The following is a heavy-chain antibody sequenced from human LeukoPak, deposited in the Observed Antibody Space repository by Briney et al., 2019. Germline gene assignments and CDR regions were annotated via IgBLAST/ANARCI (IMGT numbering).Heavy chain of an antibody. CDR1: GYTFTVYQ. CDR3: ARDYYGGNPDY. Sequence: ASGKVSCKTSGYTFTVYQMHWVRQAPGQGLEWMGWINPNSGGRNYAQKFQGRVTMTSDTSISTVYMELSSLRSDDTAVYYCARDYYGGNPDYWGQGTLVTVSS. V-gene: IGHV1-2*02. D-gene: IGHD2-21*01. CDR2: INPNSGGR. J-gene: IGHJ4*02.